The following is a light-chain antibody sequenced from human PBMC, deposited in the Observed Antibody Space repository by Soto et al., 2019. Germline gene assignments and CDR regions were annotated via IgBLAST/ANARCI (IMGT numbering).Light chain of an antibody. J-gene: IGKJ5*01. V-gene: IGKV3-11*01. CDR1: QSVSTF. CDR3: QQRGDWPPIT. CDR2: NAS. Sequence: EIVLTQSPATLSLSPGERAILSCRASQSVSTFFSCFQQKPVQPPRLLIYNASNRTTVIPARFSGSGSGTDFTTTISSLEPEDFAVYYCQQRGDWPPITFGQGTRLEIK.